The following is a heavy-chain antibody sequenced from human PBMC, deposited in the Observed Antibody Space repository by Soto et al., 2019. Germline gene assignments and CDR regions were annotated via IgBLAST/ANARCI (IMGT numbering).Heavy chain of an antibody. CDR2: IYYSGST. Sequence: SETLSLTCTVSGGSISSYYWSWIRQPPGKGLEWIGYIYYSGSTNYNPSLKSRVTISVDTSKNQFSLKLSSVTAADTAVYYCARLKFCSGYYYFDYWGQGTLVTVSS. D-gene: IGHD3-3*01. J-gene: IGHJ4*02. CDR3: ARLKFCSGYYYFDY. CDR1: GGSISSYY. V-gene: IGHV4-59*08.